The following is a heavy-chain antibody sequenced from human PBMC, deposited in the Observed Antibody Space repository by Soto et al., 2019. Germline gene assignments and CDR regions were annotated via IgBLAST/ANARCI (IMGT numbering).Heavy chain of an antibody. Sequence: QITLKESGPTLVKPTQTLTLTCTFSGFSLSTSGLGVGWIRQPPGKALEWLELIYWDDDKRYSPSLKSRLTITTDTAKNQVVLTRTNMDPVDTATYYCAHSSYCSSTSCYMYNWFDPWGQGTLNTVS. D-gene: IGHD2-2*01. CDR1: GFSLSTSGLG. V-gene: IGHV2-5*02. J-gene: IGHJ5*02. CDR2: IYWDDDK. CDR3: AHSSYCSSTSCYMYNWFDP.